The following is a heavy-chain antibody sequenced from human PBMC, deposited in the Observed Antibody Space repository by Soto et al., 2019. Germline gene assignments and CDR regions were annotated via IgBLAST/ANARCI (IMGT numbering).Heavy chain of an antibody. J-gene: IGHJ6*04. CDR1: GYTFTSYA. CDR2: INAGNGNT. V-gene: IGHV1-3*01. CDR3: ARDRGDITMESRMDG. D-gene: IGHD3-10*01. Sequence: ASVKVSCKASGYTFTSYAMHWVRQAPGQRLEWMGWINAGNGNTKYSQKFQGRVTITRDTSASTAYMELSSLRSEDTAVYYCARDRGDITMESRMDGWGKGTTVTVDS.